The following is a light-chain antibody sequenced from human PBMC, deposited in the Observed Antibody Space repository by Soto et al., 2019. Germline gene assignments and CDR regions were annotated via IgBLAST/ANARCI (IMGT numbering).Light chain of an antibody. J-gene: IGKJ4*01. Sequence: TVMTQSPAALSVSPGDRASLSCRASQSVGDNLAWYQVRPGQSPRLLIYVASTRATGVPVRFTGSGSGTEFTLTIASLQSDDIAIYDCQQYDDWPPLTFGGGTKV. CDR2: VAS. V-gene: IGKV3-15*01. CDR3: QQYDDWPPLT. CDR1: QSVGDN.